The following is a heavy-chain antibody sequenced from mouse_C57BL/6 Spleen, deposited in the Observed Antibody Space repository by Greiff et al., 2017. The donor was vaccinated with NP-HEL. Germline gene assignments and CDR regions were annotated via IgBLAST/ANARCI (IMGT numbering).Heavy chain of an antibody. CDR1: GYTFTSYG. CDR3: ARTEAY. V-gene: IGHV1-81*01. D-gene: IGHD3-2*01. J-gene: IGHJ3*01. Sequence: QVQLQQPGAELVRPGASVKLSCKASGYTFTSYGISWVKQRPGQGLEWIGEIYPRSGNTYYNEKFKGKATLTADKSSSTAYMELRSLTSEDSAVYFCARTEAYWGQGTLVTVSS. CDR2: IYPRSGNT.